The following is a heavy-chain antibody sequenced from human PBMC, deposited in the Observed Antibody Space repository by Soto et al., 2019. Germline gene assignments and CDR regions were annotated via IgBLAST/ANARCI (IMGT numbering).Heavy chain of an antibody. D-gene: IGHD1-26*01. CDR2: IYHSGST. CDR3: ARGRGIVGAYFDY. J-gene: IGHJ4*02. Sequence: SETLSLTCAVSGGSISSGGYSWSWIRQPPGKGLEWIGYIYHSGSTYYNPSLKSRVTISVDRSKNQFSLNLSSVTAAYTAVYYCARGRGIVGAYFDYWGQGTLVTVSS. V-gene: IGHV4-30-2*01. CDR1: GGSISSGGYS.